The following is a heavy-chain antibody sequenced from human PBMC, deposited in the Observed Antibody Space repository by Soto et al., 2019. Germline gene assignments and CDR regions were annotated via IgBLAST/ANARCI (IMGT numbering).Heavy chain of an antibody. CDR1: GFTFSNYA. J-gene: IGHJ4*02. CDR3: AEGYVSRRYFDY. Sequence: GGSLRLSCAASGFTFSNYAMSWVRQAPGKGLEWVSAISAGGGTTYYADSVKGRFTISRDNSKNTLYVQMNSLGAEDTAIYYCAEGYVSRRYFDYWGQGTLDPVSS. D-gene: IGHD3-16*01. V-gene: IGHV3-23*01. CDR2: ISAGGGTT.